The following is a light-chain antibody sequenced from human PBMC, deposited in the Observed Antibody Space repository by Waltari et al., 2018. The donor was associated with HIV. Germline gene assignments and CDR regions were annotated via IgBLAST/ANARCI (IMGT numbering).Light chain of an antibody. CDR1: QSVRSN. J-gene: IGKJ2*03. V-gene: IGKV3-15*01. CDR2: DVS. Sequence: IVMTQSPDTLSVSPGERATLSCRAGQSVRSNLAWYQQKPGQAPRLLIYDVSTRATGIPARFSGSGSGTEFTLTISGMQSEDSAVYYCHQYDHWYSFGQGTKLQI. CDR3: HQYDHWYS.